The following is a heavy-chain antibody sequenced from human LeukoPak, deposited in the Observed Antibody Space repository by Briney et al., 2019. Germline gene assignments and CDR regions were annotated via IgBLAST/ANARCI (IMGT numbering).Heavy chain of an antibody. D-gene: IGHD4-17*01. V-gene: IGHV3-74*01. J-gene: IGHJ4*02. CDR2: INSDGSST. Sequence: GGSLRVSCAASGFTFSSYWMHWVRQAPGKGPVWVSRINSDGSSTRYADSVKGRFTISRDNAKNTLYLQMNSLTAEDTAVYYCARGYGDYQVGAYWGPGTLVTVSS. CDR1: GFTFSSYW. CDR3: ARGYGDYQVGAY.